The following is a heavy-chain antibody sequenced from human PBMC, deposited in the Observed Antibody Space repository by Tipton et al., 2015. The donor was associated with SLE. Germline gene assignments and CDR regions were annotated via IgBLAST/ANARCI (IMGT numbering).Heavy chain of an antibody. CDR2: VYYTGNT. V-gene: IGHV4-39*07. CDR3: ARDEYRYDTTGYHLLGHFDF. Sequence: TLSLTCTVSGDSIGSGGYYWGWIRQPPGKGLEGVGTVYYTGNTFYNPSLKSRVTISVDTSKNQFSLNLSSVTAADTAVYYCARDEYRYDTTGYHLLGHFDFWGQGTLVTVSS. D-gene: IGHD3-22*01. CDR1: GDSIGSGGYY. J-gene: IGHJ4*02.